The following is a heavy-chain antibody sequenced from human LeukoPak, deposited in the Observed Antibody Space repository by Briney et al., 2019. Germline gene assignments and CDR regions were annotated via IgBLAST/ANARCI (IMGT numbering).Heavy chain of an antibody. V-gene: IGHV3-30*18. Sequence: GGSLRLSCAASGFTFSSYGMHWVRQAPGKGLEWVAVISYDGSNKYHADSVKGRFTISRDNSKNTLYLQMNSLRAEDTAVYYCAKDAHGSTYYDFWSGYYSGMDVWGQGTTVTVSS. CDR2: ISYDGSNK. CDR1: GFTFSSYG. CDR3: AKDAHGSTYYDFWSGYYSGMDV. J-gene: IGHJ6*02. D-gene: IGHD3-3*01.